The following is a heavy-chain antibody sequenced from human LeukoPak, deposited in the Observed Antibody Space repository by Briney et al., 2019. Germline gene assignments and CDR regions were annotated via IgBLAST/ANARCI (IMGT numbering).Heavy chain of an antibody. V-gene: IGHV4-59*01. CDR3: ARGLRAGDRLASDAFDI. D-gene: IGHD5/OR15-5a*01. Sequence: GSLRLSCAASGFTFSSYAMSWVRQAPGKGLEWIGYIYYSGSTNYNPSLKSRVTISVDTSKNQFSLKLSSVTAADTAVYYCARGLRAGDRLASDAFDIWGQGTMVTVSS. J-gene: IGHJ3*02. CDR2: IYYSGST. CDR1: GFTFSSYA.